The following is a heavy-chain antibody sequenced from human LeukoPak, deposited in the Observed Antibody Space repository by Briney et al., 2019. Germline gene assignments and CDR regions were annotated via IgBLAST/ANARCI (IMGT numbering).Heavy chain of an antibody. CDR1: GGSISSYY. CDR3: ARHTMVRGVSGYYYYYMDV. D-gene: IGHD3-10*01. J-gene: IGHJ6*03. CDR2: IYTSGST. V-gene: IGHV4-4*09. Sequence: SETLSLTCPVSGGSISSYYWSWIRQPPGKGLEWLGYIYTSGSTNYNPSLKSRVTISVDTSKNQFSLKLSSVTAADTAVYYCARHTMVRGVSGYYYYYMDVWGKGTTVTVSS.